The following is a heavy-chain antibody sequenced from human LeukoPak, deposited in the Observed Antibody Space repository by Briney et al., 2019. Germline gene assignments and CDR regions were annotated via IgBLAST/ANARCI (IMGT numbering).Heavy chain of an antibody. J-gene: IGHJ4*02. CDR3: AKAMYSSSWRHFDY. CDR2: ISYDGSNK. CDR1: GFTFSSYG. V-gene: IGHV3-30*18. Sequence: GGSLRLSCAASGFTFSSYGMHWVRQAPGKGLEWVVVISYDGSNKYYADSVKGRFTISRDNSKNTLYLQMNSLRAEDTAVYYCAKAMYSSSWRHFDYWGQGTLVTVSS. D-gene: IGHD6-13*01.